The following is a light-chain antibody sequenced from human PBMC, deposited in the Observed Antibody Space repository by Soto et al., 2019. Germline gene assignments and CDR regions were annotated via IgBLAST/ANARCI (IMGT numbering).Light chain of an antibody. CDR1: GSDVGGYNY. J-gene: IGLJ2*01. V-gene: IGLV2-11*01. CDR2: DVN. Sequence: QSALTQPRSVSGSPGQSVTISCTGTGSDVGGYNYVSWYQQHPGKAPKLMIYDVNQRPSGVPDRFSGSKSGNTASLTISGLQAEDEADYYCCSYAASYTYVVFGGGTKVTVL. CDR3: CSYAASYTYVV.